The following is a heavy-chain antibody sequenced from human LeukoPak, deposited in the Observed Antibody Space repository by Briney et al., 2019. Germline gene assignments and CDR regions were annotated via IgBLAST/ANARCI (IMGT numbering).Heavy chain of an antibody. V-gene: IGHV3-23*01. Sequence: GGSLRLSCAVSGFTFSSYAMSWVRHAPGKGLEWVSAISGSGGNTYYADSVKGRFTISRDNSKNALNLQMNSLRAEDTAVYYCAKDRAGSLAYAFDIWGQGTMVTVSS. CDR3: AKDRAGSLAYAFDI. CDR1: GFTFSSYA. CDR2: ISGSGGNT. D-gene: IGHD6-19*01. J-gene: IGHJ3*02.